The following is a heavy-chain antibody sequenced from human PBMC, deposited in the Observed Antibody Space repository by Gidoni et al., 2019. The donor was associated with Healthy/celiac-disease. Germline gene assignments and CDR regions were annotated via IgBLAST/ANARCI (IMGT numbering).Heavy chain of an antibody. J-gene: IGHJ4*02. CDR3: AREYAYYSPTDFDY. V-gene: IGHV3-74*01. CDR2: INSDGRST. D-gene: IGHD3-10*01. CDR1: GFTFSSYW. Sequence: EVQLVESVGGVVQPGVSLRLSCAASGFTFSSYWMHWVRQAPGKGLVWVSRINSDGRSTSYADSVKGRFTIYRDNAKNTLYLQMNSLRAEDTAVYYCAREYAYYSPTDFDYWGQGTLVTVSS.